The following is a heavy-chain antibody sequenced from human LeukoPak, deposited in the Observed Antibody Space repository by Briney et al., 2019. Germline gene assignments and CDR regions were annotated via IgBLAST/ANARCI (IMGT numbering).Heavy chain of an antibody. CDR3: AKDPYSYGSYFDY. Sequence: GGSLRLSCAASGFTFSTYNMNWVRQAPGKGLEWVSSISSSSNCIYYADSVKGRFTISRDNAKNSLYLQMSSLRAEDTAMYYCAKDPYSYGSYFDYWGQGTLVTVSS. J-gene: IGHJ4*02. CDR1: GFTFSTYN. V-gene: IGHV3-21*01. CDR2: ISSSSNCI. D-gene: IGHD5-18*01.